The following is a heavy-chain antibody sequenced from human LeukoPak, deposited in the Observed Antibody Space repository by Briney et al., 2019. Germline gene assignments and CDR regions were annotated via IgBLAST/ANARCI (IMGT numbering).Heavy chain of an antibody. V-gene: IGHV3-74*01. Sequence: GGSLRLSCAASGFTFSNYWMHWVRQAPGKGLVWVSRINSDGSSTSYADSVKGRFTISRDNAKNTLYLQMNSLRAEDTAVYYCARGYYDGGSDYWGQGTLVTVSS. D-gene: IGHD3-22*01. CDR3: ARGYYDGGSDY. CDR2: INSDGSST. J-gene: IGHJ4*02. CDR1: GFTFSNYW.